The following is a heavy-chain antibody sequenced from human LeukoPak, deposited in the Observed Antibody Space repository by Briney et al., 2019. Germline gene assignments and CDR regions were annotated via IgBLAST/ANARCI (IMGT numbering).Heavy chain of an antibody. CDR2: INYNGTTT. Sequence: GGSLRLSCAASGFTFSNYWMHWVRQAPGKGLVWVSRINYNGTTTGYADSVKGRFTISRDNSKNTLYLQMNSLRAEDTAVYYCAKDHGATTYCGGDCPDYFDYWGQGTLVTVSS. D-gene: IGHD2-21*02. CDR3: AKDHGATTYCGGDCPDYFDY. V-gene: IGHV3-74*01. CDR1: GFTFSNYW. J-gene: IGHJ4*02.